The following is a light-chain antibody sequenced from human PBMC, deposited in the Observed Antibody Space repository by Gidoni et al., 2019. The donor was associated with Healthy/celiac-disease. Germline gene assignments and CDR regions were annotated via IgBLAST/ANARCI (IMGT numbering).Light chain of an antibody. CDR2: DVS. Sequence: QSALTQPRSVSGSPGQSVTISCTGTSSDVGGYNYVSGYQQHPGNAPKLMIYDVSKRPSGVPDRFSGSKSGNTASLTISGLQAEDEADYYCCSYAGSYTYVVFGGGTKLTVL. CDR1: SSDVGGYNY. CDR3: CSYAGSYTYVV. V-gene: IGLV2-11*01. J-gene: IGLJ2*01.